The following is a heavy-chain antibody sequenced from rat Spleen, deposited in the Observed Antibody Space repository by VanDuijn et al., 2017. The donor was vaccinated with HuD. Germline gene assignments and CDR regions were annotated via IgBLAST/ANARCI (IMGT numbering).Heavy chain of an antibody. Sequence: EVQLVESGGGLVQPGRSLKLSCAASGFTFSNYGMAWVRQAPTKGLEWVASISPSGGTSYYRDSVRGRFTVSRDNAKNTLFLHMDSLRSEDTATYYCARHRNSGYWYFDFWGPGTMVTVSS. CDR1: GFTFSNYG. CDR3: ARHRNSGYWYFDF. D-gene: IGHD4-3*01. J-gene: IGHJ1*01. CDR2: ISPSGGTS. V-gene: IGHV5S13*01.